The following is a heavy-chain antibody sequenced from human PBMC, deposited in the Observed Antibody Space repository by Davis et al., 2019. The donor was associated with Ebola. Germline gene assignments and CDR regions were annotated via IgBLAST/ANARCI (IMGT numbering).Heavy chain of an antibody. V-gene: IGHV4-30-4*01. CDR2: IYHSGST. CDR1: GGSISGGDCY. CDR3: ARRGTSSWYAGWFDP. D-gene: IGHD6-13*01. J-gene: IGHJ5*02. Sequence: SETLSLTCTVSGGSISGGDCYWSWIRQPPGKGLEWVGYIYHSGSTYYNPSLKSRVTISVDTSKNQFSLKLSSVTAADTAMYYCARRGTSSWYAGWFDPWGQGTLVTVSS.